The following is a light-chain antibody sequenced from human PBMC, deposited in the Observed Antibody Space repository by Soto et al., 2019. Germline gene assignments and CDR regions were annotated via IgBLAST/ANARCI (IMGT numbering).Light chain of an antibody. CDR1: QSVSSSY. CDR3: QHYGSSGYT. CDR2: GAS. Sequence: EVVLTQSPGTLSLSPGERATPSCRASQSVSSSYLAWYQQKPGQAPRLLIYGASSRATGIPDRFSGNGSGTDFTLTISRLEPEDFAVYYCQHYGSSGYTVGQGTKLEIK. J-gene: IGKJ2*01. V-gene: IGKV3-20*01.